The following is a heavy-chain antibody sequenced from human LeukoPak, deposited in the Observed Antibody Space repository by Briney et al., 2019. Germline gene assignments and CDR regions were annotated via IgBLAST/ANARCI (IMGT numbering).Heavy chain of an antibody. J-gene: IGHJ4*02. V-gene: IGHV4-38-2*02. D-gene: IGHD5-18*01. CDR3: YNGGYGYGQKVDY. Sequence: KPSETLSLTCTVSGYSISSGYYWGWIRQPPGKGLEWIGSIYHSGSTYYNPSLKSRVTISVDTSKNQFSLKLSSVTAADTAVYYCYNGGYGYGQKVDYWGQGTLVTVSS. CDR1: GYSISSGYY. CDR2: IYHSGST.